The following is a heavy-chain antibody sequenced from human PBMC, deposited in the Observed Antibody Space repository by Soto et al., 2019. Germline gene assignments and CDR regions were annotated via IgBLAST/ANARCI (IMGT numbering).Heavy chain of an antibody. CDR3: ARSSGGVFGIIIEGSNWLAP. V-gene: IGHV1-69*13. D-gene: IGHD3-16*02. CDR2: MNPIFGPA. Sequence: SVKVSCKASGYTFTRYDINWVRQATGQGLEWMGWMNPIFGPANFAKKFQGRVTITADESTTTAYMELSSLTSEDTAVYYCARSSGGVFGIIIEGSNWLAPWGQGSLVTVSS. CDR1: GYTFTRYD. J-gene: IGHJ5*02.